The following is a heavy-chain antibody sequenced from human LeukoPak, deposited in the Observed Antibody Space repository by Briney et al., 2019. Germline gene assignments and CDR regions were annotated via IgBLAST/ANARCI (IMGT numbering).Heavy chain of an antibody. V-gene: IGHV3-15*01. D-gene: IGHD6-13*01. CDR3: TTEDSWAGGPIDY. J-gene: IGHJ4*02. CDR1: GFTFSNAW. CDR2: IKSKTDGGTT. Sequence: GGSLRLSCAASGFTFSNAWMTWVRQAPGKGLEWVGRIKSKTDGGTTDYAAPVKGRFTISRDDSKNTLYLQMNSLKIEDTAVYHCTTEDSWAGGPIDYWGQGTLVTVSS.